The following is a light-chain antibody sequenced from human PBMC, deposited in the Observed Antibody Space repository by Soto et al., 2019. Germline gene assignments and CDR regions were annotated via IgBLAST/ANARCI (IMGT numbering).Light chain of an antibody. CDR2: GAS. J-gene: IGKJ3*01. Sequence: DIQMTQSPSSLSASVGDRVTITCRASQSINKYINWYQQKPGKAPNLLINGASSLQSGVPSRFSGSGSGTDFTLNISHLQPEDFATYYCQQTYSTPFTFGPGTKVDIK. CDR1: QSINKY. V-gene: IGKV1-39*01. CDR3: QQTYSTPFT.